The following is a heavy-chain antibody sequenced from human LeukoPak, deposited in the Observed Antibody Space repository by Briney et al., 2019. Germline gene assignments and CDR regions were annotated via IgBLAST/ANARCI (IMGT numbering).Heavy chain of an antibody. CDR3: AKIYDYVWGSYDI. V-gene: IGHV3-23*01. Sequence: GGSLRLSCAASGFTFSSYGMSWVRQAPGKGLEWVSAISGSGGSTYYADSVKGRFTISRDNSKNTLYLHMNSLTAEDTAVYYCAKIYDYVWGSYDIWGQGTLVIVSS. J-gene: IGHJ4*02. D-gene: IGHD3-16*01. CDR1: GFTFSSYG. CDR2: ISGSGGST.